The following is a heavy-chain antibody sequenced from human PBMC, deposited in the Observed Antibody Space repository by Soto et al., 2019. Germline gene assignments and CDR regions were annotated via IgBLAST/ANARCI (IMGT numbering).Heavy chain of an antibody. D-gene: IGHD1-1*01. V-gene: IGHV4-59*01. CDR1: GDCISTYY. J-gene: IGHJ4*02. Sequence: SETLSVTCNVSGDCISTYYWNWIRQSPGKGLEWIGYISDGGSTNYRPSLMSRVTISADISKNQVSLKVKSVAAAEKAIYYCARARLVGLTTWDYFDYWGQGTLVTVSS. CDR3: ARARLVGLTTWDYFDY. CDR2: ISDGGST.